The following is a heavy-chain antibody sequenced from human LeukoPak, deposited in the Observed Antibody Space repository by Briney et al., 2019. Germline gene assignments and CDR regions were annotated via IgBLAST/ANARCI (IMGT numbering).Heavy chain of an antibody. CDR3: ARGQPLTTVVTTDAFDI. Sequence: SETLSLTCTVSGGSISSSSYYWSWIRQPPGKGLEWIGEINHSGSTNYNPSLKSRVTISVDTSKNQFSLKLSSVTAADTAVYYCARGQPLTTVVTTDAFDIWGQGTMVTVSS. CDR1: GGSISSSSYY. D-gene: IGHD4-23*01. V-gene: IGHV4-39*07. CDR2: INHSGST. J-gene: IGHJ3*02.